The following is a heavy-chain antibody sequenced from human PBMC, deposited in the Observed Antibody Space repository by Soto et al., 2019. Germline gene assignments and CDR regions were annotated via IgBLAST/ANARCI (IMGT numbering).Heavy chain of an antibody. CDR2: ISYDGSNK. V-gene: IGHV3-30*18. Sequence: QVQLVESGGGVVQPGGSLRLSCAASGFTFSSYGMHWVRQAPGKGLEWVAVISYDGSNKYYADSVKGRFTISRDNSKNTLYLQMNSLRAEDTAVYYCAKDRAGDDGGMDVWGQGTTVTVSS. D-gene: IGHD4-17*01. CDR1: GFTFSSYG. CDR3: AKDRAGDDGGMDV. J-gene: IGHJ6*02.